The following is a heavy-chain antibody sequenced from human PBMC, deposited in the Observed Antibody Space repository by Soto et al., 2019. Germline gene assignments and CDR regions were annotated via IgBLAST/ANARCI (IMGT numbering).Heavy chain of an antibody. CDR1: GFTFSSYA. Sequence: GGSLRLSCAASGFTFSSYAMSWVRQAPGKGLEWVSAISGSGGSTYYADSVKGRFTISRDNSKNTLYLQMNSLRAEDTAVYYCAKGDCTNGVCYRGLVAFDIWGQGTMVTVSS. D-gene: IGHD2-8*01. J-gene: IGHJ3*02. CDR3: AKGDCTNGVCYRGLVAFDI. CDR2: ISGSGGST. V-gene: IGHV3-23*01.